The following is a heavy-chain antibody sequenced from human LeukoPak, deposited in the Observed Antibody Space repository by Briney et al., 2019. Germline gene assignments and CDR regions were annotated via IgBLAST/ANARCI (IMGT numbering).Heavy chain of an antibody. CDR2: IYHSGST. V-gene: IGHV4-38-2*02. CDR1: SDSISSHY. D-gene: IGHD6-13*01. Sequence: KPSETLSLTCTVSSDSISSHYWGWIRQPPGKGLEWIGSIYHSGSTYHNPSLKSRVTISVDTSKNQFSLKLSSVTAADTAVYYCARCIAAADDYWGQGTLVTVSS. J-gene: IGHJ4*02. CDR3: ARCIAAADDY.